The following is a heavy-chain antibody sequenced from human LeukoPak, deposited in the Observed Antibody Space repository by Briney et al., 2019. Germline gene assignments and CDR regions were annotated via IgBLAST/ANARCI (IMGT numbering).Heavy chain of an antibody. V-gene: IGHV1-69*13. CDR1: GGTFSSYA. Sequence: GASVKVSCKASGGTFSSYAISRVRQAPGQGLEWMGGIIPIFGTANYAQKFQGRVTITADESTSTAYMELSSLRSEDTAVYYCASGYDFWSGYYSGGYWFDPWGQGTLVTVSS. CDR2: IIPIFGTA. J-gene: IGHJ5*02. CDR3: ASGYDFWSGYYSGGYWFDP. D-gene: IGHD3-3*01.